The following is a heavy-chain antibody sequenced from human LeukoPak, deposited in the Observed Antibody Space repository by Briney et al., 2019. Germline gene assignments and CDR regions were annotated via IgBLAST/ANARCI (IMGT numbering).Heavy chain of an antibody. V-gene: IGHV3-23*01. J-gene: IGHJ6*03. CDR2: ISGSGGST. D-gene: IGHD2-15*01. Sequence: AGGSLRLSCAASGFTFSSYAMSWVRQPPGKGLEWVSAISGSGGSTYYADSVKGRFTISRDNSKNTLYLQMNSLRAEDTAVYYCAKDISEVAAPGDHYYYYMDVWGKGTTVTVSS. CDR1: GFTFSSYA. CDR3: AKDISEVAAPGDHYYYYMDV.